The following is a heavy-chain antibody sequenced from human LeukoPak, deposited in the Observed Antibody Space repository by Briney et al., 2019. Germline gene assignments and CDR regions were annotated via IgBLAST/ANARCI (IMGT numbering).Heavy chain of an antibody. D-gene: IGHD3-3*01. CDR1: GGSISSYY. CDR2: IYYSGST. CDR3: ARHVGYYDP. Sequence: SETLSLTCTVSGGSISSYYWSWIRQPPGKGLEWTGYIYYSGSTNYNPSLKSRVTISVDTSKNQFSLKLSSVTAADTAVYYCARHVGYYDPWGQGTTVTVSS. V-gene: IGHV4-59*08. J-gene: IGHJ6*02.